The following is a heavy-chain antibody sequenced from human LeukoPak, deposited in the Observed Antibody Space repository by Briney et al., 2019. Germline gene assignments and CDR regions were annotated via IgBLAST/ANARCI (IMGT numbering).Heavy chain of an antibody. CDR2: ISGSGDKT. CDR1: GFTFSSDA. D-gene: IGHD2/OR15-2a*01. CDR3: AKAISHGDWYFDL. Sequence: PGGSLRLSCAASGFTFSSDAMSWVRQAPGKGLEWVSVISGSGDKTYYAVSVKGRFTISRDNSKNTLYLQMNSLRAEDTAVYYCAKAISHGDWYFDLWGRGTLVTVSS. V-gene: IGHV3-23*01. J-gene: IGHJ2*01.